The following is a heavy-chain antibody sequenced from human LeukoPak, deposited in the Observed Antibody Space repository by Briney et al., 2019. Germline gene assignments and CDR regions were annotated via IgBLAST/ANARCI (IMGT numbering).Heavy chain of an antibody. J-gene: IGHJ4*02. Sequence: SETLSLTCTVSGGSISSSSYYWSWIRQPPGKGLEWIGYIYYSGSTYYNPSLKSRVTISVDTSKNQFSLKLSSVTAADTAVYYCARKDYGDYGQSFDYWGQGTLVTVSS. CDR1: GGSISSSSYY. CDR2: IYYSGST. D-gene: IGHD4-17*01. CDR3: ARKDYGDYGQSFDY. V-gene: IGHV4-30-4*01.